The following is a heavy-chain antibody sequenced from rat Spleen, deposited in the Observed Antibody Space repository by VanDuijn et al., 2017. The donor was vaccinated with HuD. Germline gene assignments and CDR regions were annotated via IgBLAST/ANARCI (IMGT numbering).Heavy chain of an antibody. V-gene: IGHV3-1*01. CDR3: ARGQVDY. Sequence: EVQLQESGPGLVKPSQSLSLTCSVTGYSITNYYWGWIRKFPGNRMEWMGYISNSGSTSYNPSLKSRISITKDTSKNQFFLQLNSVTAEDTATDYCARGQVDYWGQGVLVTVSS. CDR1: GYSITNYY. CDR2: ISNSGST. J-gene: IGHJ2*01.